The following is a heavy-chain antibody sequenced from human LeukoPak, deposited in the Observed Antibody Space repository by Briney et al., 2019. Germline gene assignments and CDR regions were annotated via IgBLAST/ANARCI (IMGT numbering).Heavy chain of an antibody. Sequence: GGSLRLSCAASGFNFSSYAMSWVRQAPGKGLEWVSTIGGHNGDTYYADSVKGRLTISRDNSKSTLYLQMNSLRAEDTAVYYCAKEGTTSYYDSPFDYWGQGTLVTVSS. D-gene: IGHD3-22*01. CDR3: AKEGTTSYYDSPFDY. CDR1: GFNFSSYA. CDR2: IGGHNGDT. J-gene: IGHJ4*02. V-gene: IGHV3-23*01.